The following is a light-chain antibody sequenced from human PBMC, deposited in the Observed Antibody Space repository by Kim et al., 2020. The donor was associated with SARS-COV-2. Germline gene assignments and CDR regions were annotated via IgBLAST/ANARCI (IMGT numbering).Light chain of an antibody. Sequence: PGERATPSCRASQSVTTNFLVWYQQKPGQPPRLLIYGASSRATGIPDRFSGSGSGTDFTLTISRLEPEDFAMYYCQQYGRSPWTFGQGTKVESK. CDR2: GAS. CDR3: QQYGRSPWT. J-gene: IGKJ1*01. CDR1: QSVTTNF. V-gene: IGKV3-20*01.